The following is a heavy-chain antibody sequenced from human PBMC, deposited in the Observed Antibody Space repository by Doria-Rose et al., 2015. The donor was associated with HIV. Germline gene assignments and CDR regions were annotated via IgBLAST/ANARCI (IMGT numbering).Heavy chain of an antibody. D-gene: IGHD6-13*01. CDR3: ARIKSSRWYHKYYFDF. CDR2: IFSDDER. V-gene: IGHV2-26*01. CDR1: GVSLSSPGMG. J-gene: IGHJ4*02. Sequence: ETGPVLVKPTETLTLTCTVSGVSLSSPGMGVSWIRQPPGKALEWLANIFSDDERSYTTSLKSRLNISRSTSKCQVVLTMTDMDPVDAATYYCARIKSSRWYHKYYFDFWGQGTLFIVSA.